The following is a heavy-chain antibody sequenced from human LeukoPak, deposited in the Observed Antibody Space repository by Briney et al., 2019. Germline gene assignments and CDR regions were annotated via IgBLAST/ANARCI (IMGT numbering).Heavy chain of an antibody. J-gene: IGHJ6*02. CDR3: ARDRTMGYYYYYYGMDV. CDR1: GDSVSINSAA. V-gene: IGHV6-1*01. D-gene: IGHD3-3*01. Sequence: SQTLSLTCAISGDSVSINSAAWNWIRQSPSRGLEWLGRTYYRSKWYNDYAVSVKSRITINPDTSKNQFSLQLNSVTPEDTAVYYCARDRTMGYYYYYYGMDVWGQGTTVTVSS. CDR2: TYYRSKWYN.